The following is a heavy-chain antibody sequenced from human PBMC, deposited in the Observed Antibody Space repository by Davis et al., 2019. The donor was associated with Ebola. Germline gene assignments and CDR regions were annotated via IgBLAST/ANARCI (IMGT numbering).Heavy chain of an antibody. CDR2: ISPNTGDT. CDR3: ARLGSAPFDY. Sequence: ASVKVSCKASGYTFTVYYIHWVRQAPGQGLEWMGWISPNTGDTIYAQKFQDRVTMTRDTSISTAYMDLSRLRSDDTAVYYCARLGSAPFDYWGQGTLLTVSS. J-gene: IGHJ4*02. D-gene: IGHD1-26*01. V-gene: IGHV1-2*02. CDR1: GYTFTVYY.